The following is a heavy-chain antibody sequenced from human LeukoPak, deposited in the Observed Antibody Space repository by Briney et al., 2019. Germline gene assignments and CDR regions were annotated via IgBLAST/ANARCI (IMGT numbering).Heavy chain of an antibody. CDR2: INPNSGGT. D-gene: IGHD6-13*01. CDR1: GYTFTGYY. V-gene: IGHV1-2*02. J-gene: IGHJ6*02. Sequence: ASVKVSCKASGYTFTGYYMHWVRQAPGQELEWMGWINPNSGGTNYAQKFQGRVTMTRDTSISTAYMELNRLRSDDTAVYYCARDVQQLANYYYYGLDVWGQGTTVTVSS. CDR3: ARDVQQLANYYYYGLDV.